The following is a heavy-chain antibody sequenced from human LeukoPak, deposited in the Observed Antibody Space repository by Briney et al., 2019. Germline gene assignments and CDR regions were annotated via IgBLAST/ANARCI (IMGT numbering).Heavy chain of an antibody. CDR3: AREVVVTAIRDYYFDY. CDR2: INPSGGST. V-gene: IGHV1-46*01. J-gene: IGHJ4*02. D-gene: IGHD2-21*02. Sequence: ASVKVSCKASGYTFTGYYMHWVRQAPGQGLEWMGIINPSGGSTSYAQKFQGRVTMTRDTSTSTVYMELSSLRSEDTAVYYCAREVVVTAIRDYYFDYWGQGTLVTVSS. CDR1: GYTFTGYY.